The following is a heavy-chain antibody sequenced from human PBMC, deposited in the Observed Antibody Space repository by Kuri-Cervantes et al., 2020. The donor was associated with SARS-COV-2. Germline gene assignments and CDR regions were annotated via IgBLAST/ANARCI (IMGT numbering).Heavy chain of an antibody. CDR1: GFTFSSYA. J-gene: IGHJ6*03. Sequence: GGSLRLSCAASGFTFSSYAMSWVRQAPGKGLEWVSAISGSGGSTYYADSVKGRFTISRDNSKNTLYLQMNSLRAEDTAVYYCARECPESRYSSGWYYYYYYMDVWGKGTTVTVSS. D-gene: IGHD6-19*01. CDR3: ARECPESRYSSGWYYYYYYMDV. V-gene: IGHV3-23*01. CDR2: ISGSGGST.